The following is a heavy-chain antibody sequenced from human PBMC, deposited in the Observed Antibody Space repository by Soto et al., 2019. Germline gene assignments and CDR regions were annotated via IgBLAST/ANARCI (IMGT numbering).Heavy chain of an antibody. V-gene: IGHV4-34*01. CDR3: AREGNLGRWIQPLDS. CDR1: GGSFSGYI. D-gene: IGHD2-2*03. Sequence: SETLSLTCDVYGGSFSGYIWTWIRQTPGKGLQWIGQINHSGSANYNPSLKSRVTISVHTSNSQFSLKLISVTTADTAVYFCAREGNLGRWIQPLDSWGQGTLVTVSS. J-gene: IGHJ4*02. CDR2: INHSGSA.